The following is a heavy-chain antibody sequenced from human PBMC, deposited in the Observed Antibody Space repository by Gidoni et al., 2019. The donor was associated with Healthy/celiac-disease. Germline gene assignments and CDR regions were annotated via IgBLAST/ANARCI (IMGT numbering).Heavy chain of an antibody. D-gene: IGHD2-21*02. V-gene: IGHV1-69*06. CDR2: CIPILGTA. J-gene: IGHJ6*02. CDR1: GGTFSSYD. CDR3: ATPFHIVLVTDYYYYGMDV. Sequence: QVQLGKSGAEVKKPGAAVKVSCKASGGTFSSYDISWVRQAPVQGLEWMGGCIPILGTANYAPKFQGRVTITAAKSTSSAYMELSSLRAEDTAVYYCATPFHIVLVTDYYYYGMDVWGQGTTVTVSS.